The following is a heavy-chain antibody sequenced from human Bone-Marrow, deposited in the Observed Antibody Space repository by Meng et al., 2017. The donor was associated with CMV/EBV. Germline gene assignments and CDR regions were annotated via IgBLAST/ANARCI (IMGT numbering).Heavy chain of an antibody. CDR2: IYHSGST. J-gene: IGHJ4*02. Sequence: LTCAVSGGSISSSNWWSWVRQPPGKGLEWIGEIYHSGSTNYNPSLKSRVTISVDKSKNQFSLKLSSVTAADTAVHYCASLSSGYYYGYWGQGTLVTVSS. V-gene: IGHV4-4*02. CDR3: ASLSSGYYYGY. CDR1: GGSISSSNW. D-gene: IGHD3-22*01.